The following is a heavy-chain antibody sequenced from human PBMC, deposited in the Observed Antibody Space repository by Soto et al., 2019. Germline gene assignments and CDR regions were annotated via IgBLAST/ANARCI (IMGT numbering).Heavy chain of an antibody. J-gene: IGHJ4*02. CDR1: GGSISSSSYC. CDR2: IYYSGST. D-gene: IGHD3-9*01. V-gene: IGHV4-39*01. CDR3: ARRILTGYFDY. Sequence: SETLSLTCTVSGGSISSSSYCWGWIRQPPGKGLEWIGSIYYSGSTYYNPSLKSRVTISVDTSKNQFSLKLSSVTAADTAVYYCARRILTGYFDYWGQGTLVTVSS.